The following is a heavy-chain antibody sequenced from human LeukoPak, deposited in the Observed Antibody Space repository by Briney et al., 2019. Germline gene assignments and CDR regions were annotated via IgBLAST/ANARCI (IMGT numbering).Heavy chain of an antibody. CDR1: GFTFSSYW. V-gene: IGHV3-7*01. D-gene: IGHD3-16*01. Sequence: GGSLSLSCAASGFTFSSYWMTWVRQAPGKGLEWVDNIKQDGSEKYYVDSVKGRFTISRDNAKNSLYLQMNSLRAEDTAAYYCARDMGYGDYWGQGTLVSVSS. CDR3: ARDMGYGDY. CDR2: IKQDGSEK. J-gene: IGHJ4*02.